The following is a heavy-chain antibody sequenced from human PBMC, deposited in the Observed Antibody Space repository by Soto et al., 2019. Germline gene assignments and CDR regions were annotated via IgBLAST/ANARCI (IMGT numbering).Heavy chain of an antibody. V-gene: IGHV1-2*02. CDR1: GFSFTGYY. CDR2: INAHSGGT. J-gene: IGHJ5*02. D-gene: IGHD6-6*01. CDR3: AKDFTRQLAYWLDP. Sequence: VASVKVSCKASGFSFTGYYIHWLRQAPGQGLEWMGWINAHSGGTEYAQKFQGRVTLTRDTSIATAYLTLTSLTSDDTALYYCAKDFTRQLAYWLDPWGQGTQVTVYS.